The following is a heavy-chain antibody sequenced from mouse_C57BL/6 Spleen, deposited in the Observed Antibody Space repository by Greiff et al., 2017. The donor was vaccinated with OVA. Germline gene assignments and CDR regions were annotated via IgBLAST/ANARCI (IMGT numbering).Heavy chain of an antibody. CDR2: IDPETGGT. CDR3: TRKEWYYAMDY. V-gene: IGHV1-15*01. J-gene: IGHJ4*01. CDR1: GAPRTYYE. Sequence: VQLQQSGAELVRPGASVTLSCKDSGAPRTYYEMHWVKQTPVHGLEWIGAIDPETGGTAYNQKFKGKAILTADKSSSTAYMELRSLTSEDSAVYYCTRKEWYYAMDYWGQGTSVTVSS. D-gene: IGHD1-3*01.